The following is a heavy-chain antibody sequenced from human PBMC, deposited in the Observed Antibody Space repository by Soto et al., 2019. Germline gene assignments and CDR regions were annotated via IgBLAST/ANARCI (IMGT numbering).Heavy chain of an antibody. CDR1: GDSVSSDDYS. J-gene: IGHJ6*02. V-gene: IGHV4-61*08. D-gene: IGHD3-16*02. Sequence: VQLQESGPGLVKSSETLSLTCTVSGDSVSSDDYSWSWVRQSPGKALEWIANMFYSGSTNYNPSIKSRDNMSVDASNHQFYLEGISVSAANTAVYYCARGSRRVGDDDYVWGSDREDYSIMDVWAQGTTVTVTS. CDR3: ARGSRRVGDDDYVWGSDREDYSIMDV. CDR2: MFYSGST.